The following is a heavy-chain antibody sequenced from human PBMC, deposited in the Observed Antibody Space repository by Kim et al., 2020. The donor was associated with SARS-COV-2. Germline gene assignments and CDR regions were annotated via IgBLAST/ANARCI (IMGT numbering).Heavy chain of an antibody. D-gene: IGHD1-26*01. CDR1: GYTFTSYG. CDR3: ARETAASGSPLDY. CDR2: ISAYNANT. Sequence: ASVKVSCKASGYTFTSYGINWVRQAPGQGLEWMGWISAYNANTNYAQKFQGRVTVITDTSTSTAYMELRSLRSDDTAVYYCARETAASGSPLDYWGQGTLVTVSS. J-gene: IGHJ4*02. V-gene: IGHV1-18*01.